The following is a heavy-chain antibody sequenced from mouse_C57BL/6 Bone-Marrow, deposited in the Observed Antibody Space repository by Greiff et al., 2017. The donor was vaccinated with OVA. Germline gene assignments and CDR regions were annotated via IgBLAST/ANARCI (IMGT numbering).Heavy chain of an antibody. V-gene: IGHV1-81*01. CDR3: AVANQFAY. D-gene: IGHD1-1*01. CDR2: IYPRSGNT. Sequence: QVQLQHSGAELARPGASVKLSCKASGYTFTSYGISWVKQRTGQGLEWIGEIYPRSGNTYYNEKFKGKATLTADKSSSTAYMELRSLTSEDSAVYFCAVANQFAYWGQGTLVTVSA. CDR1: GYTFTSYG. J-gene: IGHJ3*01.